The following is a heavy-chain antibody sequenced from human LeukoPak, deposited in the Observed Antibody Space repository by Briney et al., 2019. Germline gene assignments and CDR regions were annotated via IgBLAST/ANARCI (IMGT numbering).Heavy chain of an antibody. CDR3: AKDRVAAAGTPDRPFYYFDY. CDR2: ISYDGSNK. D-gene: IGHD6-13*01. Sequence: GGSLRLSCKTSGFIFGDYSMTWVRQAPGKGLEWVAVISYDGSNKYYADSVKGRFTISRDNSKNTLYLQMNSLRAENTAVYYCAKDRVAAAGTPDRPFYYFDYWGQGTLVTVSS. J-gene: IGHJ4*02. CDR1: GFIFGDYS. V-gene: IGHV3-30*04.